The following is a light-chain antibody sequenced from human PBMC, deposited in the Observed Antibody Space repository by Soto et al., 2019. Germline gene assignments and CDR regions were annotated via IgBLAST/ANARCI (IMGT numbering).Light chain of an antibody. V-gene: IGKV1-5*01. Sequence: DIQMTQSPSTLSASVGDRVTITCRASQSISSWLAWYQQKPGKAPKLLICDASSLESGVPSRFSGSGSGTEFTLTIRSLQPDDFATYYCQQYDSFSVTFGQGTKVDIK. J-gene: IGKJ1*01. CDR1: QSISSW. CDR3: QQYDSFSVT. CDR2: DAS.